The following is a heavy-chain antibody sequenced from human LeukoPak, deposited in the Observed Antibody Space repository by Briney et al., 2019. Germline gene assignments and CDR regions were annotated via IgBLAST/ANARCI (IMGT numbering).Heavy chain of an antibody. CDR2: IFYSGNT. Sequence: PSETLSLTCTVSGGSISNYYCSWIRQPPGKGLEYIGYIFYSGNTNYNPSLKSRVTMSVDTSKNQFSLRLSSVTAADTAVYHCATSIVGPTTLDYWGQGTLVTVSS. D-gene: IGHD1-26*01. CDR1: GGSISNYY. J-gene: IGHJ4*02. CDR3: ATSIVGPTTLDY. V-gene: IGHV4-59*01.